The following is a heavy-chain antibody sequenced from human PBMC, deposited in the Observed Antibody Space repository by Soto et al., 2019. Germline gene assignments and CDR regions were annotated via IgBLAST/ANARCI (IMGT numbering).Heavy chain of an antibody. V-gene: IGHV1-69*12. CDR3: ARDRGRKCGPTTSTTGCYYYYGMDV. J-gene: IGHJ6*02. Sequence: QVQLVQSGAEVKKPGSSVKVSCKASGGTFSSYAISWVRQAPGQGLEWMGGIIPIFGTANYAQKFQGRVTITADESKSTAYMEQGSLRSEDTAVYYCARDRGRKCGPTTSTTGCYYYYGMDVWGQGTTVTVSS. D-gene: IGHD1-1*01. CDR1: GGTFSSYA. CDR2: IIPIFGTA.